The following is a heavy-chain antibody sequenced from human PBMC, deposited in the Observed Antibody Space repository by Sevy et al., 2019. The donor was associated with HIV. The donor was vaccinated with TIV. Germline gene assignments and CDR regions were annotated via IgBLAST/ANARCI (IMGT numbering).Heavy chain of an antibody. Sequence: GSLRLSCAAYGFTFSIYGMHWVRQAPGKGLEWVAVIWNDRSNKHYADSVKGRFTISRDNAKNTLYLQMNSLRVEDTAVNYCASLPNNYYDISGSSGDDAFDIWGQGTRVTVSS. J-gene: IGHJ3*02. CDR3: ASLPNNYYDISGSSGDDAFDI. V-gene: IGHV3-33*01. CDR2: IWNDRSNK. D-gene: IGHD3-22*01. CDR1: GFTFSIYG.